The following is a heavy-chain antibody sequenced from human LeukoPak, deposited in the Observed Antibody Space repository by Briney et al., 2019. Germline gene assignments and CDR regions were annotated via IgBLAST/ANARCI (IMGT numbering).Heavy chain of an antibody. CDR1: GFTFSNYA. D-gene: IGHD5-18*01. J-gene: IGHJ4*02. V-gene: IGHV3-23*01. CDR3: AKLMLRYTYGSADY. Sequence: GSLRLSCAASGFTFSNYAMTWVRQAPGKGLEWVSGISAGGGTPYFADSVQGRFTISRDNSKNTLYLQMNNLRADDTAVYYCAKLMLRYTYGSADYWGQGTLVTVSS. CDR2: ISAGGGTP.